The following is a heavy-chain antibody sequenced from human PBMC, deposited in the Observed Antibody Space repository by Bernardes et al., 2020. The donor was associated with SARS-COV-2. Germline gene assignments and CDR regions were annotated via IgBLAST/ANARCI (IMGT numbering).Heavy chain of an antibody. V-gene: IGHV4-34*01. J-gene: IGHJ4*02. Sequence: ETLSLTCAVYGGSFSGYYWSWIRQPPGKGLEWIGEINHSGSTNYNPSLKSRVTISVDTSKNQFSLKLSSVTAADTAVYYCARVDRLREGFDYWGQGTLVTVSS. CDR1: GGSFSGYY. CDR2: INHSGST. D-gene: IGHD4-17*01. CDR3: ARVDRLREGFDY.